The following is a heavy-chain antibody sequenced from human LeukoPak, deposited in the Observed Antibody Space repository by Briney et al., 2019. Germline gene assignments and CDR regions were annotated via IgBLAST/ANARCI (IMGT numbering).Heavy chain of an antibody. D-gene: IGHD1-26*01. Sequence: AASVKVSCKASGYTFTGYYMHWVRQAPGQGLEWMGWINPNSGGTNYAQKFQDRVTMTRDTSISTAYMELSSLRSEDTAVYYCARGRKSGRGATLSPNYYYMDVWGKGTTVTVSS. CDR1: GYTFTGYY. V-gene: IGHV1-2*02. CDR3: ARGRKSGRGATLSPNYYYMDV. CDR2: INPNSGGT. J-gene: IGHJ6*03.